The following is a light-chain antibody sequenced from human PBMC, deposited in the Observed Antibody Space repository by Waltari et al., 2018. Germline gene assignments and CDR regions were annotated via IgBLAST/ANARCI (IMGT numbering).Light chain of an antibody. CDR2: AAS. CDR3: QQSYSTLLT. J-gene: IGKJ4*01. CDR1: QSISSY. V-gene: IGKV1-39*01. Sequence: DTQMTQSPSPLSASVGARVTITCRASQSISSYLNWYQQKPGKAPKLLIYAASSLQSGVPSRFSGSGSGTDFTLTISSLQPEDFATYYCQQSYSTLLTFGGGTKVEIK.